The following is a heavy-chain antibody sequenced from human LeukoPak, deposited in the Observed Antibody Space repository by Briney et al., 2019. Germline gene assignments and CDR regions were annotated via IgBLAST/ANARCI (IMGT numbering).Heavy chain of an antibody. D-gene: IGHD3-10*01. Sequence: RSGGSLRLSCAASGFTFDDYGMSWVRQAPGKGLEWVSGINWNGGSTGYADSVKGRLTISRDNAKNSLYLQMNSLRAEDTALYYCARDMVRGVITYYFDYWGQGTLVTVSS. CDR2: INWNGGST. CDR3: ARDMVRGVITYYFDY. CDR1: GFTFDDYG. V-gene: IGHV3-20*04. J-gene: IGHJ4*02.